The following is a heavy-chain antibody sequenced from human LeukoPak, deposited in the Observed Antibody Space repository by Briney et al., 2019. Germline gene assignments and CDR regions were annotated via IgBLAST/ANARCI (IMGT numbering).Heavy chain of an antibody. CDR2: INHSGST. Sequence: SETLSLTCAVYGGSFSGYYWSWVRQPPGKGLEWMGEINHSGSTNYNPSLKSRVTISVDTSKNQFSLKLSSVTAADTAVYYCARVPRVVRGVSYYFDYWGQGTLVTVSS. J-gene: IGHJ4*02. CDR3: ARVPRVVRGVSYYFDY. CDR1: GGSFSGYY. V-gene: IGHV4-34*01. D-gene: IGHD3-10*01.